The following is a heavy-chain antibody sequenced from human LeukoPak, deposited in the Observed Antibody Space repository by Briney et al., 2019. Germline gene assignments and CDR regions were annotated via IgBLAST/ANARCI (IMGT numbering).Heavy chain of an antibody. D-gene: IGHD6-19*01. J-gene: IGHJ5*02. V-gene: IGHV3-23*01. CDR1: GFTFSSNA. CDR2: ISGGGGST. Sequence: PGGSLRLSCAGSGFTFSSNAMSWVRQAPGKGLEWVSAISGGGGSTYYADSVKGRFTISRADSKNTLYGQMNSLRAEDTAVYYCAIDRQQWLPKGECFGAWGQGTQVTVSS. CDR3: AIDRQQWLPKGECFGA.